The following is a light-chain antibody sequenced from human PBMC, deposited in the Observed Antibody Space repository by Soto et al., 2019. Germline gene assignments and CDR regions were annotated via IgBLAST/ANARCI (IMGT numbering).Light chain of an antibody. Sequence: EIVLTQSPGTLSLSPVERATLSCRASESVSSSYLAWYQQKPGQAPRLLIFGASSRATGTPDRFSGSGSGTDFTLTISRLEPEDFAVYYCQQYGSSPPWTFGQGTKVDIK. CDR3: QQYGSSPPWT. CDR1: ESVSSSY. V-gene: IGKV3-20*01. J-gene: IGKJ1*01. CDR2: GAS.